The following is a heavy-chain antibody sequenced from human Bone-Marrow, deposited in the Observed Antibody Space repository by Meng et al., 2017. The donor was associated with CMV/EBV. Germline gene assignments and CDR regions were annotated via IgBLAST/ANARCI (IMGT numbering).Heavy chain of an antibody. Sequence: SETLSLTCAVYDGSFSCYYWSWIRQPPGEGLEWIGEINHNGNTNYNPSLKRRVTISVDTSKNQFSLKLTSVTAADTAVYYCARYGIYYYDSSGYSGFDYWGQETLVTVSS. CDR3: ARYGIYYYDSSGYSGFDY. J-gene: IGHJ4*02. CDR2: INHNGNT. D-gene: IGHD3-22*01. V-gene: IGHV4-34*01. CDR1: DGSFSCYY.